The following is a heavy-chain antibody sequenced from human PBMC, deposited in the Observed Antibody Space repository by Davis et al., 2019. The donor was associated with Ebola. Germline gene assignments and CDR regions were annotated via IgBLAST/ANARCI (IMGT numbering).Heavy chain of an antibody. D-gene: IGHD1-1*01. Sequence: PGGSLRLSCAASGFTVSSNYMSWVRQAPGKGLEWVGRIKSKISGGTINYAAPVKGRFTISRDDSKNTLYLQMNSLKSEDTAMYYCMSRGLVSATDEAFDVWGQGTTVTVSS. V-gene: IGHV3-15*05. J-gene: IGHJ6*02. CDR2: IKSKISGGTI. CDR3: MSRGLVSATDEAFDV. CDR1: GFTVSSNY.